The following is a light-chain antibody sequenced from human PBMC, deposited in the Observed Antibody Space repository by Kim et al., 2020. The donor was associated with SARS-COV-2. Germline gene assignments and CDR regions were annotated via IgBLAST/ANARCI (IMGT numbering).Light chain of an antibody. J-gene: IGLJ2*01. CDR1: KLGDKY. Sequence: SYELTQPPSVSVSPGQTASITCSGDKLGDKYACWYQQKPGQSSVLVIYQDSKRPSGIPERFSGSNSGNTATLTISGTQAMDEADYYCQAWDSSTGLVFGGGTQLTVL. V-gene: IGLV3-1*01. CDR3: QAWDSSTGLV. CDR2: QDS.